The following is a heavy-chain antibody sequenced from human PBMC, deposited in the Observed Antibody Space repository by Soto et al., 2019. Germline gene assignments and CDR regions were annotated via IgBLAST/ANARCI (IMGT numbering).Heavy chain of an antibody. J-gene: IGHJ5*02. CDR2: ISDSGGST. Sequence: GGSLRLSWAASGFIFRSFAMSWVRQAPGKGLEWVSCISDSGGSTYYADSVKGRFTIFRDNSKNTVYLQMNSLRAEDTALYYCAKDPWFDAWGRGTLVTVSS. CDR3: AKDPWFDA. V-gene: IGHV3-23*01. CDR1: GFIFRSFA.